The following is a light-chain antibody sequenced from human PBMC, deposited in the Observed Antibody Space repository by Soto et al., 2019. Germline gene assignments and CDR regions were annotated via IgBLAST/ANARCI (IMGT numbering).Light chain of an antibody. CDR1: ALPKKY. Sequence: SYELTQPPSVSVSPGQTARITCSGDALPKKYAYWYQQKSGQAPVLVIYEDSKRHSGIPERFSGSSSGTMATLTISGAQVEDEADYYCYSTDSSGNRRVFGGGTKLTVL. CDR3: YSTDSSGNRRV. V-gene: IGLV3-10*01. CDR2: EDS. J-gene: IGLJ2*01.